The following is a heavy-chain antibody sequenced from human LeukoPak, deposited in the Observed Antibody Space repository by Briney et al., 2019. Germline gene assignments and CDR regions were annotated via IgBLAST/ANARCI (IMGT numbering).Heavy chain of an antibody. CDR3: AKDGSAFREYYMDV. J-gene: IGHJ6*03. V-gene: IGHV3-30*02. Sequence: GGSLRLSCAASGFTFTNYGMHWVRQAPGKGLEWVSFIRYDGSNKYYADSVKGRFTISRDTSKRMLYLQMSSLRAEDTAVYYCAKDGSAFREYYMDVWGKGTTVTVSS. CDR1: GFTFTNYG. D-gene: IGHD5-12*01. CDR2: IRYDGSNK.